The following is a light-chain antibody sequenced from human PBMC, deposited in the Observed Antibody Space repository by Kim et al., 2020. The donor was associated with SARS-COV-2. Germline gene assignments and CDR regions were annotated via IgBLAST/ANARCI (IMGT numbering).Light chain of an antibody. CDR1: SGSIASNY. CDR2: EDN. Sequence: GKTVTTSCTRSSGSIASNYVQWYQQRPGSAPTTVIYEDNQRPSGVPDRFSGSIDSSSNSASLTISGLKTEDEADYYCQSYDSSSKVFGGGTQLTVL. J-gene: IGLJ3*02. CDR3: QSYDSSSKV. V-gene: IGLV6-57*03.